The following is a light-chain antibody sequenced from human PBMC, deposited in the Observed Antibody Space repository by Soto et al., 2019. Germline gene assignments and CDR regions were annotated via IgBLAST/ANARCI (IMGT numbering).Light chain of an antibody. CDR1: QTVSSSY. CDR2: GAS. Sequence: EIVLTQSPGTLSLSPGERATLSCRASQTVSSSYLTWYQQKPGQAPRLLIYGASSRATGIPDRFSGSGSGTDFTLTSSRLEPEDFAVYYRQQYGSSSYTFGQGTKLEIK. CDR3: QQYGSSSYT. V-gene: IGKV3-20*01. J-gene: IGKJ2*01.